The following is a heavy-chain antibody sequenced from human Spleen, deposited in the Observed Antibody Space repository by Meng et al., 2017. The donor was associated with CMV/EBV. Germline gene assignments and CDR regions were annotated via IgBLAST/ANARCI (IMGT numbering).Heavy chain of an antibody. CDR2: VSAENGDA. V-gene: IGHV1-18*01. J-gene: IGHJ4*02. Sequence: CKASGYNFDIYGITWVRQAPGQGLEWVGWVSAENGDADYGQKFQGRVTVTADTFTNTAYMEMRSLRSDDSAMYYCARAGAAVTTNFDFWGQGTLVTVSS. D-gene: IGHD4-17*01. CDR3: ARAGAAVTTNFDF. CDR1: GYNFDIYG.